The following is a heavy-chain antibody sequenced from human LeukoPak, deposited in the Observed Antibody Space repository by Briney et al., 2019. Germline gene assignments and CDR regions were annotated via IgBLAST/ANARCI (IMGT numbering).Heavy chain of an antibody. J-gene: IGHJ4*02. Sequence: SETLSLTCTVSGGSISSDYWSWIRQPPGKGLEWIGYIYYRGSTNYSPSLKSRVTISVDTSKNQFSLKLSSVTAADTAVYYCARLSGYSSGHYYSDYWGQGTLVTVSS. V-gene: IGHV4-59*01. CDR1: GGSISSDY. CDR3: ARLSGYSSGHYYSDY. D-gene: IGHD3-22*01. CDR2: IYYRGST.